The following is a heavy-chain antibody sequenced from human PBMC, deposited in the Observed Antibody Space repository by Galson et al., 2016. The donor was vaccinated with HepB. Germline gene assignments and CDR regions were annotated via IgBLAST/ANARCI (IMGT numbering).Heavy chain of an antibody. CDR3: ARDALYNGSDDSLDHHGLDV. V-gene: IGHV4-59*01. Sequence: ETLSLTCSLSGGSISTYYWTWIRQAPGRGLEWIGNALYTGSTNYNPSLKSRVTISIDPSETQFSLKLDSVTAADTAVYYCARDALYNGSDDSLDHHGLDVWGQGTTVTVS. CDR1: GGSISTYY. CDR2: ALYTGST. J-gene: IGHJ6*02. D-gene: IGHD5-12*01.